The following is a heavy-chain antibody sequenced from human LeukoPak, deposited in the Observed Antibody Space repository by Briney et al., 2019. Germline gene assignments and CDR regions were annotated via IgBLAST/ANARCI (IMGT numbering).Heavy chain of an antibody. CDR2: ISGSGGST. CDR3: AKVFKFYDFWSGQDY. D-gene: IGHD3-3*01. J-gene: IGHJ4*02. CDR1: GFTFSSYA. Sequence: GGSLRLSCAASGFTFSSYAMSWVRQAPGKGLEWVSAISGSGGSTYYADSAKGRFTISRDNSKNTLYLQMNSLRAEDTAVYYCAKVFKFYDFWSGQDYWGQETLVPSLQ. V-gene: IGHV3-23*01.